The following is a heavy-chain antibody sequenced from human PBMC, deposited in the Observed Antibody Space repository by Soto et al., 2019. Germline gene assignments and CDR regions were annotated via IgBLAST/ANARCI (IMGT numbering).Heavy chain of an antibody. D-gene: IGHD3-22*01. CDR3: ARESITMIVVVTLKDGMDV. V-gene: IGHV3-33*01. Sequence: GGSLRLSCAASGFTFSSYGMHWVRQAPGKGLEWVAVIWYDGSNKYYADSVKGRFTISRDNSKNTLYLQMNSLRAEDTAVYYCARESITMIVVVTLKDGMDVWGQGTTVTV. J-gene: IGHJ6*02. CDR1: GFTFSSYG. CDR2: IWYDGSNK.